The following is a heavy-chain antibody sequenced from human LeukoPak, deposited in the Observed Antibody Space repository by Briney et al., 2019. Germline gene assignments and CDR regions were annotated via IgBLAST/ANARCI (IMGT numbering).Heavy chain of an antibody. CDR3: ARGSGVLWFGNYYYYYYMDV. Sequence: TGGSLRLSCAASGFTFSSYSMNWVRQAPGRGLEWVSSISSSSSYIYYADSVKGRFTISRDNAKNSLYLQMNSLRAEDTAVYYCARGSGVLWFGNYYYYYYMDVWGKGTTVTVSS. J-gene: IGHJ6*03. D-gene: IGHD3-10*01. CDR2: ISSSSSYI. CDR1: GFTFSSYS. V-gene: IGHV3-21*01.